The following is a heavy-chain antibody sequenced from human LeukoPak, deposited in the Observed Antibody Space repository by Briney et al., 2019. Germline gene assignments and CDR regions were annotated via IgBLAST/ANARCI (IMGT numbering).Heavy chain of an antibody. V-gene: IGHV4-30-4*01. CDR2: ISYSGST. J-gene: IGHJ4*02. CDR1: GGSISSGAHY. Sequence: SETLSLTCTVSGGSISSGAHYWSWVRQPPGKGLEWIGYISYSGSTYYNPSLKSRVTISIDTSKNQFSLKLSSVTAADTAVYYCARGDYDFWSGYYANDYWGQGTLVTVSS. D-gene: IGHD3-3*01. CDR3: ARGDYDFWSGYYANDY.